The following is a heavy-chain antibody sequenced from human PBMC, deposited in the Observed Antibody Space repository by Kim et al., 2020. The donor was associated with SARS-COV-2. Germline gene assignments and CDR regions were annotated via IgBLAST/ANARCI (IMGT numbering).Heavy chain of an antibody. J-gene: IGHJ6*02. D-gene: IGHD6-19*01. CDR2: INWNSGTV. Sequence: GGSLRLSCAASGFTFGDYAMHWVRQAPGKGLEWVSGINWNSGTVGYADSVKGRFTISRDNGKNSLYLQMNSLRAEDTALYYCAKDRGGFQWLVRQKEYWHHYGMDVWGQGTTVTVSS. CDR3: AKDRGGFQWLVRQKEYWHHYGMDV. CDR1: GFTFGDYA. V-gene: IGHV3-9*01.